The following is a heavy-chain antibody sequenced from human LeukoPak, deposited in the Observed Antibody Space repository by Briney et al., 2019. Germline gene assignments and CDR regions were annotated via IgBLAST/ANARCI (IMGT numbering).Heavy chain of an antibody. J-gene: IGHJ4*02. Sequence: GGSLRLSCAASGFTFSDYYMSWIRQAPGKGLEWVSYISSSGSTIYYADSVKGRFTISGDNAKNSLYLQMNSLRAEDTAVYYCARDYYDSSGYSNFDYWGQGTLVTVSS. CDR1: GFTFSDYY. CDR2: ISSSGSTI. D-gene: IGHD3-22*01. CDR3: ARDYYDSSGYSNFDY. V-gene: IGHV3-11*01.